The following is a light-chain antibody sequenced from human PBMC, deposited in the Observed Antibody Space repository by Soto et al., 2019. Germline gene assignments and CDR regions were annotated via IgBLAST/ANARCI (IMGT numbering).Light chain of an antibody. V-gene: IGLV1-40*01. CDR1: SSNIGAGYD. Sequence: QSVLTQPPSVSGAPGQRVTISCTGSSSNIGAGYDVHWYQQLPGTAPKLLIYGNSNRPSGVPDRFSGSKSGTSAALASTGIPAEVDADYSSLSFVSSLRGVVFGGDAKLTVL. CDR2: GNS. J-gene: IGLJ2*01. CDR3: LSFVSSLRGVV.